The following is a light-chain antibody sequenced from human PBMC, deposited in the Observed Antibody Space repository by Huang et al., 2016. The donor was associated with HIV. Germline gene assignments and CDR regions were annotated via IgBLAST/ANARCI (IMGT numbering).Light chain of an antibody. Sequence: EVLLTQSPATLSVSPGERATLSCRASQSVSTNLDWYQQKPGPAPRLLIYGASPRETGVPARFSGSGYGTECTLTVSSLQSEDSAVYYCQQYNSWPPLFTFGPGTKVDIK. CDR2: GAS. J-gene: IGKJ3*01. CDR3: QQYNSWPPLFT. CDR1: QSVSTN. V-gene: IGKV3-15*01.